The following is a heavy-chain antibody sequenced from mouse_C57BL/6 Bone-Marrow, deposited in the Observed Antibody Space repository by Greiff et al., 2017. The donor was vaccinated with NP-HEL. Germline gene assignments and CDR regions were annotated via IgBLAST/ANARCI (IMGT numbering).Heavy chain of an antibody. D-gene: IGHD1-1*01. V-gene: IGHV1-4*01. CDR3: ARSDTTVVDWYFDV. CDR2: INPSSGYT. CDR1: GYTFTSYT. J-gene: IGHJ1*03. Sequence: QVHVKQSGAELARPGASVKMSCKASGYTFTSYTMHWVKQRPGQGLEWIGYINPSSGYTKYNQKFKDKATLTADKSSSTAYMQLSSLTSEDSAVYYCARSDTTVVDWYFDVWGTGTTVTVSS.